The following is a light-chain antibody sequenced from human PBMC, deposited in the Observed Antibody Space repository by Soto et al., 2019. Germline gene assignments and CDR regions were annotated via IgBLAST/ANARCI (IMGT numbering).Light chain of an antibody. J-gene: IGKJ2*01. V-gene: IGKV3-15*01. CDR1: YDLSSR. Sequence: EIVMTQSPVTLSVSPGERATLSCRASYDLSSRLAWYQQKPGQAPRLLIYDASTRATGVPARFSGSGSGTEFTLTISGLQSEDFAVYYCQQYNNWPPGRTFGQGTKLEIK. CDR2: DAS. CDR3: QQYNNWPPGRT.